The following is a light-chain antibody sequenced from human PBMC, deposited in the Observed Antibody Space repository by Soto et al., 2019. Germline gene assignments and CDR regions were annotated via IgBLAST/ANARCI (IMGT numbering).Light chain of an antibody. CDR3: QQDNNWPLT. V-gene: IGKV3D-15*01. CDR1: QPVSKN. Sequence: IVLTQSPATLSVSPGERVTLSCRASQPVSKNLAWYQQRPGQPPRLLIYDASTRAPGISPRFSGSGSETDFTLTIGRLQPEDCAVYCCQQDNNWPLTLGGGTKVDIK. CDR2: DAS. J-gene: IGKJ4*01.